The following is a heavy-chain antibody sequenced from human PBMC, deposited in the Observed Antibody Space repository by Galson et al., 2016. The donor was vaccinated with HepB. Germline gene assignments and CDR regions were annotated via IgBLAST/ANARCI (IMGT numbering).Heavy chain of an antibody. J-gene: IGHJ2*01. D-gene: IGHD2-15*01. CDR1: GFTFSSYT. Sequence: SLRLSCATSGFTFSSYTMNWVRQAPGKGLEWVSYISSSNSIYYADPVKGRFTISRDNAKNSLYLQMNSLRDEDTAVYYCATQYCSGGSCYSAAPGYWYFDLWGRGTLVTVSS. V-gene: IGHV3-48*02. CDR3: ATQYCSGGSCYSAAPGYWYFDL. CDR2: ISSSNSI.